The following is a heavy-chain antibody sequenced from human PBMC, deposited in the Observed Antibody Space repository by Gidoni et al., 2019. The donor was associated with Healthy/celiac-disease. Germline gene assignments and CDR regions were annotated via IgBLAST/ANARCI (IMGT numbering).Heavy chain of an antibody. CDR3: ARDVDTDNYMDV. D-gene: IGHD5-18*01. CDR2: IWYDGSNK. CDR1: GFTFSSYG. J-gene: IGHJ6*03. V-gene: IGHV3-33*01. Sequence: QVQLVESGGGVVQPGRSLRLSCAASGFTFSSYGMHWVRQAPGKGLEWVAVIWYDGSNKYYADSVKGRFTISRDNSKNTLYLQMNSLRAEDTAVYYCARDVDTDNYMDVWGKGTTVTVSS.